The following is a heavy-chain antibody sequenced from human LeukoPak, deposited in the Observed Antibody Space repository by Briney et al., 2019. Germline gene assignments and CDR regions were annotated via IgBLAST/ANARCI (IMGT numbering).Heavy chain of an antibody. D-gene: IGHD2-15*01. CDR2: ISSSSSHI. CDR1: GFTFSTYS. Sequence: SGGSLRLSCAAPGFTFSTYSMNWVRQAPGKGLEWVSYISSSSSHIYYADSVKGRFTISRDNAKNSLYLQMNSLRAEDTAVYYCARDRVAAFDYWGQGTLVTVSS. J-gene: IGHJ4*02. CDR3: ARDRVAAFDY. V-gene: IGHV3-21*05.